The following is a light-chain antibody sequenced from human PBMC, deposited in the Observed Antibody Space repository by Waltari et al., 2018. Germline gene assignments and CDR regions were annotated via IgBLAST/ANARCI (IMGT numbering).Light chain of an antibody. V-gene: IGKV2-29*02. CDR1: QSLLHSSGNTY. Sequence: DIVMTQTPLSLPVTPGEPASISCRSSQSLLHSSGNTYLYWYLQKPGQPPRLLLYRVANRFSRVPDRFSGSVSGTDFTLKISRVEAEDVGVYYCMQALQAPYSFGQGTKVEIK. J-gene: IGKJ2*03. CDR2: RVA. CDR3: MQALQAPYS.